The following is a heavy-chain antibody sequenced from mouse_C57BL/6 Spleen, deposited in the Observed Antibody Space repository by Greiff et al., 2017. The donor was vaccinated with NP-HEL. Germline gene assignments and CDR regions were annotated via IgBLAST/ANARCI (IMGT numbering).Heavy chain of an antibody. Sequence: VQLQQSGAELVKPGASVKISCKASGYAFSSYWMNWVKQRPGKGLEWIGQIYPGDGDTNYNGKFKGKATLTVDKSSSTAYMQLSSLTSEDSAVYYCARHYHYYAMDYWGQGTSVTVSS. CDR3: ARHYHYYAMDY. CDR1: GYAFSSYW. V-gene: IGHV1-80*01. D-gene: IGHD1-2*01. CDR2: IYPGDGDT. J-gene: IGHJ4*01.